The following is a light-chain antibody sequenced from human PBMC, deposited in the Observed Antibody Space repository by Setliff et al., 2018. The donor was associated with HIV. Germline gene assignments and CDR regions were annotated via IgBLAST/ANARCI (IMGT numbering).Light chain of an antibody. CDR3: SSYTSRSTYV. V-gene: IGLV2-18*02. CDR1: DSDVGSYNR. CDR2: EVS. Sequence: QSALAQPPSVSGSPGQSVTISCTGTDSDVGSYNRVSWYQQSPDTAPKLMIYEVSNRPSGVPDRFSGSKSGNTASLTISGLQAEDETDYYCSSYTSRSTYVFGTGTKVTVL. J-gene: IGLJ1*01.